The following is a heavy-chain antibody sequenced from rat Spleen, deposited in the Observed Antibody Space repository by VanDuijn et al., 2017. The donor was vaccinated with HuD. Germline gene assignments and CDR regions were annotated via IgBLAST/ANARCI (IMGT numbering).Heavy chain of an antibody. V-gene: IGHV5-25*01. Sequence: EVQLVESGGGLVQPGRSMKLSCAALGFTFSNYYMAWVRQAPTKGLEWVASISTGGGNTYYQDSVKGRFTISRDNAKSTLYLRMDSLRSEDTATDYCARDTNYFDYWGHGVMVTVSS. CDR1: GFTFSNYY. J-gene: IGHJ2*01. D-gene: IGHD2-1*01. CDR2: ISTGGGNT. CDR3: ARDTNYFDY.